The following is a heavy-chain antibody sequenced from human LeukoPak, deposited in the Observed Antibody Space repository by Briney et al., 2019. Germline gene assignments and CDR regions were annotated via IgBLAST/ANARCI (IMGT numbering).Heavy chain of an antibody. CDR1: GGSISSSSYY. CDR3: ASGGRGELLFDY. J-gene: IGHJ4*02. Sequence: SETLSLTCTVSGGSISSSSYYWGWIRQPPGKGLEWIGSIYYSGSTYYNPSLKSRVTISVDTSKNQFSLKLSSVTAADTAVYYCASGGRGELLFDYWGQGTLVTVSS. CDR2: IYYSGST. D-gene: IGHD1-26*01. V-gene: IGHV4-39*07.